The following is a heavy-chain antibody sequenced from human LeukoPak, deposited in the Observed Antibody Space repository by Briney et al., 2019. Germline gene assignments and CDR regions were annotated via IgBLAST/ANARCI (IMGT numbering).Heavy chain of an antibody. J-gene: IGHJ2*01. D-gene: IGHD7-27*01. V-gene: IGHV3-53*01. CDR3: ARDYQNWGSRYFDL. CDR1: GFTVSSNY. Sequence: GGSLRLSCAASGFTVSSNYMSWVRQAPGKGLEGVSVIYSGGSTYYADSVTGRFTISRDNSKNTLYLQMNSLRAEDTAVYYCARDYQNWGSRYFDLWGRGTLVTVSS. CDR2: IYSGGST.